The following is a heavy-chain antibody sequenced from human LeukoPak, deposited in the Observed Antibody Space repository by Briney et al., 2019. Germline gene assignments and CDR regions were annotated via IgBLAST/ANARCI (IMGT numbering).Heavy chain of an antibody. V-gene: IGHV4-4*02. CDR3: ARGGRYMSASWYRSVYYYMDV. D-gene: IGHD6-13*01. CDR2: IYHSGST. J-gene: IGHJ6*03. CDR1: GGSISSSNW. Sequence: SETLSLTSAVHGGSISSSNWWSWVRQPPGKGLGWSGEIYHSGSTNYNPSLKSRVTISVDKSKNQYSLKLSSVTAADTAVYFCARGGRYMSASWYRSVYYYMDVWGKGTTGTVSS.